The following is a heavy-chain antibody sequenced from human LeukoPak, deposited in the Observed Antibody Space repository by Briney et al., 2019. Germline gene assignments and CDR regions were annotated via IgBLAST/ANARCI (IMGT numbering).Heavy chain of an antibody. V-gene: IGHV3-11*01. Sequence: PGGSLRLSCAASGFTFSDYYMSWIRQAPGKGLEWVSYISSSGSTIYYADSVKGRFTISRDNAKNSLYLQMNSLRAEDTAVYYCARDLRYSSGWYQGALDIWGQGTMVTVSS. CDR3: ARDLRYSSGWYQGALDI. J-gene: IGHJ3*02. CDR2: ISSSGSTI. D-gene: IGHD6-19*01. CDR1: GFTFSDYY.